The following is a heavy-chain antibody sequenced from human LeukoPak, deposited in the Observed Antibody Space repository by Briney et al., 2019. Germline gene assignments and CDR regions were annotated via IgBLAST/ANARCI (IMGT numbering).Heavy chain of an antibody. Sequence: PSETLSLTRTVSGGSITSGEYYCGWTRHPPGTGLEWIGYVAYTGSANYNPSRKGRVSTSLDTSKNQFSLQLSSVTAADTAVYYCARDQYDSSGFFLGNDYWGQGTLVTVSS. CDR1: GGSITSGEYY. D-gene: IGHD3-22*01. J-gene: IGHJ4*02. CDR3: ARDQYDSSGFFLGNDY. V-gene: IGHV4-30-4*01. CDR2: VAYTGSA.